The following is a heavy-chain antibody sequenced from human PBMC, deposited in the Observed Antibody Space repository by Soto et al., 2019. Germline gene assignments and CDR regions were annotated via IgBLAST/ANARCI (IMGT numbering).Heavy chain of an antibody. Sequence: LRLSCTASGFTFSEYGIHWVRQAPGKGLEWVAVISYGGSHKYYAGSVKGRFTISRDDSKNTVYLQMNSLKTDDTAVYYCAKEMFPRTVLDSSSPWGDFWGRGSLVTVSS. V-gene: IGHV3-30*18. CDR1: GFTFSEYG. CDR3: AKEMFPRTVLDSSSPWGDF. CDR2: ISYGGSHK. J-gene: IGHJ4*02. D-gene: IGHD2-15*01.